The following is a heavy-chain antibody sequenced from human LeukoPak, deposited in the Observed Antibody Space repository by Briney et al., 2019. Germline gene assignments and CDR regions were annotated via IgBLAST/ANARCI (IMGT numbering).Heavy chain of an antibody. CDR2: INHSGST. V-gene: IGHV4-34*01. Sequence: KTSETLSLTCAVYGGSFSGYYWSWIRQPPGKGLEWIGEINHSGSTNYNPSLKSRVTISVDTSKNQFSLKLSSVTAADTAVYYCAKELGDFWSGYYGMDVWGQGTTVTVSS. CDR3: AKELGDFWSGYYGMDV. D-gene: IGHD3-3*01. J-gene: IGHJ6*02. CDR1: GGSFSGYY.